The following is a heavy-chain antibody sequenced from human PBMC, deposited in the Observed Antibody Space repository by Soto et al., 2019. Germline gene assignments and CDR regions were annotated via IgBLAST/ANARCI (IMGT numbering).Heavy chain of an antibody. D-gene: IGHD2-21*02. CDR2: MYNTGST. CDR1: GGSISGYY. CDR3: ARDLWGYCGTDCYPLDV. V-gene: IGHV4-59*01. J-gene: IGHJ6*02. Sequence: PSETLSLTCTVSGGSISGYYWSWIRHPPGKGLEWIGYMYNTGSTVYNPSFKSRVTISVDTSKSQFSLRLNSVTAADTAVYYCARDLWGYCGTDCYPLDVWGQGTTVTVSS.